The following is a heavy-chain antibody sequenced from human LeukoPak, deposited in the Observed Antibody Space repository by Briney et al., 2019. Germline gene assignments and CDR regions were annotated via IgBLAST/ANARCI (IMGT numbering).Heavy chain of an antibody. V-gene: IGHV1-69*05. Sequence: GASVKVSCKVSGGTFSSYPISWVRQAPGQGLEWMGGIIPIFGTANYAQKFQGRVTITTDESTSTAYMELSSLRSEDTAVYYCARGVFTEYSSSYYFDYWGQGTLVTVSS. CDR3: ARGVFTEYSSSYYFDY. CDR1: GGTFSSYP. J-gene: IGHJ4*02. CDR2: IIPIFGTA. D-gene: IGHD6-6*01.